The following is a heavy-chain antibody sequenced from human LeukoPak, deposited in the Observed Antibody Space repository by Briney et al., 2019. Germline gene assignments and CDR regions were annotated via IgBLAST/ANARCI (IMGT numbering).Heavy chain of an antibody. J-gene: IGHJ5*01. CDR1: GFTISPHN. CDR3: ATVFDF. Sequence: GGSLRLSCAASGFTISPHNMNWVRQAPGKGLEWVPSISSSSSYIFYADSVEGRFTISRDNAKNSVYLQMNSLRAEDTAVYYCATVFDFWGQGTLVTVSS. CDR2: ISSSSSYI. V-gene: IGHV3-21*01.